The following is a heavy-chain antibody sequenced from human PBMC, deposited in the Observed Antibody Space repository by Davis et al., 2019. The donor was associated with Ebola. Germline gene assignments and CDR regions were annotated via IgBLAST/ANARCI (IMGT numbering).Heavy chain of an antibody. CDR3: ARHDSSGYYWRFDY. D-gene: IGHD3-22*01. V-gene: IGHV4-38-2*02. CDR2: IYHSGST. J-gene: IGHJ4*02. Sequence: SETLSLTCTVSGYSISSGYYWGWIRQPPGKGLEWIGSIYHSGSTYYNPSLKSRVTISVDTSKNQFSLKLSSVTAADTAVYYCARHDSSGYYWRFDYWGQGTLVTVSS. CDR1: GYSISSGYY.